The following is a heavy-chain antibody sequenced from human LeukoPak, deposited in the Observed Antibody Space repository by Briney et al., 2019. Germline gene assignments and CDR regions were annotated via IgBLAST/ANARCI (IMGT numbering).Heavy chain of an antibody. V-gene: IGHV4-59*01. CDR3: AGYTGSYDWFDP. Sequence: SETLSLTCTVSGGSISSYYWSWIRQPPGQGLEWIGYIYYSSYINYNPSLESRVTISVDPSKNQFSLKLSSVTAADTAVYYCAGYTGSYDWFDPWGQGTLVTVSS. J-gene: IGHJ5*02. CDR1: GGSISSYY. CDR2: IYYSSYI. D-gene: IGHD1-26*01.